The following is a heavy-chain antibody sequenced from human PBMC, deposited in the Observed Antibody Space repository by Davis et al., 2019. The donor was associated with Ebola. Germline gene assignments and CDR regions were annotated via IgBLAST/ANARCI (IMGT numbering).Heavy chain of an antibody. D-gene: IGHD5-12*01. CDR3: AREDMGYSGYDDYYGMDV. CDR2: INAGNGNT. CDR1: GYTFTSYA. V-gene: IGHV1-3*01. Sequence: ASVKVSCRASGYTFTSYAMHWVRQAPGQRLEWMGWINAGNGNTKYSQKFQGRVTITRDTSASTAYVELSSLRSEDTAVYYCAREDMGYSGYDDYYGMDVWGQGTTVTVSS. J-gene: IGHJ6*02.